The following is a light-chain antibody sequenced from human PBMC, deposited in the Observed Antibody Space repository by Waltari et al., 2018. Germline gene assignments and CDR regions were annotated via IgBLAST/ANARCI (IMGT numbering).Light chain of an antibody. Sequence: QSVLTQPPSASGTPGQRVTISCSGSTSNIGSNSVKWYQQFPGAAPKLLVYNNEQRPSGVPYRFSGSRSGTSAALASSGLQSEDEADYYCESWDDSLNGRLFGGGTALTVL. CDR2: NNE. V-gene: IGLV1-44*01. CDR3: ESWDDSLNGRL. CDR1: TSNIGSNS. J-gene: IGLJ3*02.